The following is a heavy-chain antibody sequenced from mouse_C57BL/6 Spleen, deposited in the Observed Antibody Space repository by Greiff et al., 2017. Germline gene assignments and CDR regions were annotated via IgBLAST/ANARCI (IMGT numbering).Heavy chain of an antibody. CDR3: ARRGGDSAWFAY. CDR2: IDPETGGT. CDR1: GYTFTDYE. D-gene: IGHD3-1*01. J-gene: IGHJ3*01. Sequence: QVQLQQSGAELVRPGASVTLSCKASGYTFTDYEMHWVKQTPVHGLEWIGAIDPETGGTAYNQKFKDKATLTVDKSSSTAYMQLSSLTSEDSAVYYCARRGGDSAWFAYWGQGTLVTVSA. V-gene: IGHV1-15*01.